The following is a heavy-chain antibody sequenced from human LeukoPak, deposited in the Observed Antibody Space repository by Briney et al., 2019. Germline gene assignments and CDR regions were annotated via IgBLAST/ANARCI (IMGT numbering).Heavy chain of an antibody. J-gene: IGHJ4*02. CDR2: ISSNGGST. CDR1: GFTFSSYA. CDR3: VKQYNWNYYGFDY. V-gene: IGHV3-64D*06. D-gene: IGHD1-7*01. Sequence: GRSLRLSCSASGFTFSSYAMHWVRQAPGKGLEYVSAISSNGGSTYYADSVKGRFTISRDNSKNTLYLQMSSLRAEDTAVYYCVKQYNWNYYGFDYWGQGTLVTVSS.